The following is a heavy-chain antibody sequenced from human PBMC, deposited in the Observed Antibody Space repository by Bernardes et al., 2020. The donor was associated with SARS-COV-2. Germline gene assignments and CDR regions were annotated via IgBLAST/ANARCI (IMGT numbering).Heavy chain of an antibody. CDR2: IDTRGTT. D-gene: IGHD4-4*01. J-gene: IGHJ6*02. V-gene: IGHV3-53*01. CDR1: GFTVSSYY. Sequence: GGSLRLSCAASGFTVSSYYMSWVRQAPGKGLEWVSFIDTRGTTYYPDSVKDRFTISRDSSKNTVYLLMSSLRAEDTAVYYCARGGLQSDMDVWGQGTTVTVSS. CDR3: ARGGLQSDMDV.